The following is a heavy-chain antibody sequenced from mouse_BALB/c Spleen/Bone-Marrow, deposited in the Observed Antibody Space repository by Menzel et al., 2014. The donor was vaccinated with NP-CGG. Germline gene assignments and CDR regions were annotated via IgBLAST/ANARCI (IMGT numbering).Heavy chain of an antibody. D-gene: IGHD2-14*01. J-gene: IGHJ4*01. CDR2: ILPGSGTT. V-gene: IGHV1-9*01. Sequence: VQLQQSGAELMKPGLSAKFSCSDTGFTFSDNWIEWVKQRPGHGLEWIGEILPGSGTTNYNEKFKGKPTFTADKTSNSASLQLRSVTSEESDDYYCARDYRYGLCYAKEARGQGTPVPVSS. CDR1: GFTFSDNW. CDR3: ARDYRYGLCYAKEA.